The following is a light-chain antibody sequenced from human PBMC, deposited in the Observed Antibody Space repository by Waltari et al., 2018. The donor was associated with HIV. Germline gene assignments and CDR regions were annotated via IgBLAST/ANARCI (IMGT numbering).Light chain of an antibody. V-gene: IGLV2-8*01. J-gene: IGLJ3*02. CDR3: SSYVGSNRV. CDR1: SSAVGDSNY. CDR2: EVN. Sequence: QSALTQPPSASGSPGQSVTISCTGLSSAVGDSNYVAWYQQHPGKAPQLMIYEVNKRPSGVPDRFSGSKSGNTASLTVSGLQAEDEADYYCSSYVGSNRVFGGGTKLTVL.